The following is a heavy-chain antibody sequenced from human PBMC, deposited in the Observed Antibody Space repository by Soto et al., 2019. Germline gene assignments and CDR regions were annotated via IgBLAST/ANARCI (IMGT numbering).Heavy chain of an antibody. CDR3: ARLYSGYDYYFDY. V-gene: IGHV4-59*01. Sequence: SETLSLTCTASGGSISSYYWSWIRQPPGKGLEWIGYIYYSGSTNYNPSLKSRVTISVDTSKNQFSLKLSSVTAADTAVYYCARLYSGYDYYFDYWGQGTLVTVSS. CDR1: GGSISSYY. D-gene: IGHD5-12*01. J-gene: IGHJ4*02. CDR2: IYYSGST.